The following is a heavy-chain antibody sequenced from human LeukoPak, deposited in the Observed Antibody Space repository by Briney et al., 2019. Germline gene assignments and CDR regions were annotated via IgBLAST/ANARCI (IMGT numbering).Heavy chain of an antibody. J-gene: IGHJ4*02. CDR3: ARLDSSGSGGEGTRIHDYFDY. Sequence: PSETLSLTCTVSGGSISSSSYYWGWIRQPPGKGLEWIGSIYYSGSTYYNPSLKSRVTISVDTSKNQFSLKLSSATAADTAVYYCARLDSSGSGGEGTRIHDYFDYWGQGTLVTVSS. CDR2: IYYSGST. V-gene: IGHV4-39*01. D-gene: IGHD6-25*01. CDR1: GGSISSSSYY.